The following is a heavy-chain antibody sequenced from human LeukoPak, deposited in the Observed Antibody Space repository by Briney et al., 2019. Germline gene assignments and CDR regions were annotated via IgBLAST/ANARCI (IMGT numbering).Heavy chain of an antibody. J-gene: IGHJ6*02. D-gene: IGHD2-8*02. Sequence: SETLSLTCTVSADSISSSSYYWGWIRQPPGKGLEWIGTIYYSGNTYYNPSLKSRVTISVDTSKNQFFLKLSSVTAADTALYYCVRHPSAGGGDFYGMDVWGQGTTVTVSS. CDR3: VRHPSAGGGDFYGMDV. CDR2: IYYSGNT. CDR1: ADSISSSSYY. V-gene: IGHV4-39*01.